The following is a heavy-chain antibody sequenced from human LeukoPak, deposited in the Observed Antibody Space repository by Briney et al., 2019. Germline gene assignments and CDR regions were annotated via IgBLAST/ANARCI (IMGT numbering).Heavy chain of an antibody. CDR1: GVTFSGSW. Sequence: PGGSLRLSCAASGVTFSGSWMSWVRQVPGQGLEWVAHINHEGGGIQYVDSVKRGFTISGDNANGSVYLQMNSLTADDAVIYHCATYINWVAGDVWGQGTTVIVSS. J-gene: IGHJ6*02. D-gene: IGHD1-1*01. CDR3: ATYINWVAGDV. V-gene: IGHV3-7*01. CDR2: INHEGGGI.